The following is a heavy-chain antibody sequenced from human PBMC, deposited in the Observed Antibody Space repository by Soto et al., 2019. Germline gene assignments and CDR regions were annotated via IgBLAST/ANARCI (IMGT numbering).Heavy chain of an antibody. V-gene: IGHV4-59*01. CDR2: IYYSGST. J-gene: IGHJ6*03. Sequence: SETLSLTCTVSGGSISSYYWSWIRQPPGKGLEWIGYIYYSGSTNYNPSLKSRVTISVDTSKNQFSLKLSSVTTADTAVYYCARDSVHDYGDYDQFVGMGRYYMDVWGKGTTVTVSS. CDR3: ARDSVHDYGDYDQFVGMGRYYMDV. D-gene: IGHD4-17*01. CDR1: GGSISSYY.